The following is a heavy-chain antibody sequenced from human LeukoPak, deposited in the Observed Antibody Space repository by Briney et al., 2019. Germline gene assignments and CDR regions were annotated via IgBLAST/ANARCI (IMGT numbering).Heavy chain of an antibody. V-gene: IGHV3-30*02. CDR1: GFTFSSYG. D-gene: IGHD2-21*01. CDR3: AKELEAYCGGDCYSNFDY. Sequence: PGGSLRLSCAASGFTFSSYGMHWVRQAPGKGLEWVAFIRYDGSNKYYAGSVKGRFTISRDNSKNTLYLQMNSLRAEDTAVYYCAKELEAYCGGDCYSNFDYWGQGTLVTVSS. CDR2: IRYDGSNK. J-gene: IGHJ4*02.